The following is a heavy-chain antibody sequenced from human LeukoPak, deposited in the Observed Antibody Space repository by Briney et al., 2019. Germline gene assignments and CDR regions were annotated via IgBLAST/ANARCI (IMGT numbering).Heavy chain of an antibody. CDR1: GGSVSSADYY. CDR2: ISYSGRI. V-gene: IGHV4-30-4*01. D-gene: IGHD3-3*01. J-gene: IGHJ6*02. Sequence: SETLSLTCTVSGGSVSSADYYWSWIRQPPGKGLEWIAYISYSGRIAYTPSLKSRVTISLDTSKNQFSLKVASVTAADTAVYYCAGESAISRIFGVVVRIYGMDVWGQGTTVTVSS. CDR3: AGESAISRIFGVVVRIYGMDV.